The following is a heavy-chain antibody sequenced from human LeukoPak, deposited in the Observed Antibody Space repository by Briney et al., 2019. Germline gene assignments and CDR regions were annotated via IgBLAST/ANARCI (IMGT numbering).Heavy chain of an antibody. J-gene: IGHJ3*02. CDR1: GYTFTSYA. Sequence: ASVKVSCKASGYTFTSYAMHWVRQAPGQRLEWMGWINAGNGNTKYSQKFQGRVTITRDTSASTAYMELSSLRSEDTAVYYCAIALTMFGAFDIWGQGTMVTVSS. D-gene: IGHD3-10*02. V-gene: IGHV1-3*01. CDR3: AIALTMFGAFDI. CDR2: INAGNGNT.